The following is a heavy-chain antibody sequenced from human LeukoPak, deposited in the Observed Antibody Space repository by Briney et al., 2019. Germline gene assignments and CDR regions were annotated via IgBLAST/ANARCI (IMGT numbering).Heavy chain of an antibody. J-gene: IGHJ5*02. V-gene: IGHV1-69*05. CDR1: GGTFSSYA. CDR3: ARDNMITFWGVITWFDP. D-gene: IGHD3-16*02. Sequence: ASVKVSCKASGGTFSSYAISWVRQAPGQGLEWMGGIIPIFGTANYAQKFQGRVTITTDESTSTAYMELSSLRSEDTAVYYCARDNMITFWGVITWFDPWGQGTLVTVSS. CDR2: IIPIFGTA.